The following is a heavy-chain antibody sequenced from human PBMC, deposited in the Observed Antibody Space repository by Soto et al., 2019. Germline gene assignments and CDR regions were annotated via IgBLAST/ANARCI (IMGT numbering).Heavy chain of an antibody. Sequence: PGGSLRLSCAASGFTFSSYAMSWVRQAPGKGLEWVSAISGSGGSTYYADSVKGRFTISRDNSKNTLYLQMNSLRAEDTAVYYCAKDSGGYSYGLPLDYWGQGTLVTVSS. V-gene: IGHV3-23*01. CDR2: ISGSGGST. J-gene: IGHJ4*02. CDR1: GFTFSSYA. CDR3: AKDSGGYSYGLPLDY. D-gene: IGHD5-18*01.